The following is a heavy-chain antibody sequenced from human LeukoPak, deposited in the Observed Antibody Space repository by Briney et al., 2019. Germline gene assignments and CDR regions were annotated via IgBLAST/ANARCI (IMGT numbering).Heavy chain of an antibody. J-gene: IGHJ4*02. D-gene: IGHD3-16*01. CDR1: GFTFSSYS. CDR2: ISSSSSYI. Sequence: PGGSLGLSCAASGFTFSSYSMNWVRQAPGKGLEWVSSISSSSSYIYYADSVKGRFTISRDNAKNSLYLQMNSLRAEDTAVYYCARGSSVFPGYFDYWGQGTLVTVSS. V-gene: IGHV3-21*01. CDR3: ARGSSVFPGYFDY.